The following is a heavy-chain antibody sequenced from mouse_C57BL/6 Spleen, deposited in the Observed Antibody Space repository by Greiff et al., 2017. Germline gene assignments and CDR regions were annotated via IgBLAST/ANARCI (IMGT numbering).Heavy chain of an antibody. J-gene: IGHJ1*03. V-gene: IGHV5-17*01. Sequence: EVHLVESGGGLVKPGGSLKLSCAASRFTFSDYGMHWVRQAPEKGLEWVAYISSGSSTIYYADTVKGRFTISRDNAKNTLFLQMTSLRSEDTAMYYCARCDYGSSNWYFDVWGTGTTVTVSS. CDR2: ISSGSSTI. CDR3: ARCDYGSSNWYFDV. CDR1: RFTFSDYG. D-gene: IGHD1-1*01.